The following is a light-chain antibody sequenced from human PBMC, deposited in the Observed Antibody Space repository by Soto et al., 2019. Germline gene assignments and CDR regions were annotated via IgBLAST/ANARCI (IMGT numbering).Light chain of an antibody. CDR3: QQYHAYST. Sequence: DIHMTQSPSTLSASLGDRVSITCRASQSINSWLAWYQQKPGKAPKLLIYDASSLQSGVPSRFSGSESGAEFTLTISGLQPDDFATYYCQQYHAYSTFGPGTRVEVK. CDR2: DAS. CDR1: QSINSW. J-gene: IGKJ1*01. V-gene: IGKV1-5*01.